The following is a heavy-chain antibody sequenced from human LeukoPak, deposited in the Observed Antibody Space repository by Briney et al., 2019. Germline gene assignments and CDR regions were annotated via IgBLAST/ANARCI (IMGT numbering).Heavy chain of an antibody. CDR3: APEATGAIDY. CDR2: ISSSNHYI. CDR1: GFTFNTYI. J-gene: IGHJ4*02. V-gene: IGHV3-21*01. D-gene: IGHD1-26*01. Sequence: GGSLRLSCAASGFTFNTYIMNWVRQAPGKGLEWVSSISSSNHYIYYADSVKGRFTISRDNAKNSLYLQMNSLRAEGTAVYYCAPEATGAIDYWGQGTLVTVSS.